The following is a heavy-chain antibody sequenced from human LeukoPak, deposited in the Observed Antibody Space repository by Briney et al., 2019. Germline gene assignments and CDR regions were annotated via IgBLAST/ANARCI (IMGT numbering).Heavy chain of an antibody. CDR2: IRYDGSNK. Sequence: GGSLRLSCAASGFTFSSYGMHWVRQAPGKGLEWVAFIRYDGSNKYYADSVKGRFTISRDNSKNTLYLQMNSLRAEDTAVYHCAKSVTTMVRGYFDYWGQGTLVTVSS. D-gene: IGHD3-10*01. CDR3: AKSVTTMVRGYFDY. V-gene: IGHV3-30*02. CDR1: GFTFSSYG. J-gene: IGHJ4*02.